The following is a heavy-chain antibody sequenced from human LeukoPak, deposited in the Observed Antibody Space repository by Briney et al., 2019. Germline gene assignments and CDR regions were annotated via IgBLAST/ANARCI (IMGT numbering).Heavy chain of an antibody. D-gene: IGHD3-3*01. CDR3: SLVLRFLEWLFRGYYYMDV. CDR1: GGTFSSYA. Sequence: SVKVSCKASGGTFSSYAISWVRQAPGQGLEWIGGIIPIFGTANYAQKFQGRVTITTDESTSTAYMELSSLRSEDTAVYYCSLVLRFLEWLFRGYYYMDVWGKGTTVTVS. J-gene: IGHJ6*03. V-gene: IGHV1-69*05. CDR2: IIPIFGTA.